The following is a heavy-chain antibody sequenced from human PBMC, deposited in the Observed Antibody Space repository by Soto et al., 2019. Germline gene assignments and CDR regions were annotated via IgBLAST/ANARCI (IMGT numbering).Heavy chain of an antibody. D-gene: IGHD2-15*01. V-gene: IGHV1-69*01. J-gene: IGHJ6*02. CDR3: ARSQGGSSSLDIYYYYYYGMDV. CDR2: GIPIFGTP. CDR1: GGTFSTYA. Sequence: QVQLVQSGAEVKKPGSSVKVSCKAPGGTFSTYAISWVRQAPGQGLEWMGGGIPIFGTPKYAQKFQGRATITADESTSTGYMELRSLRSEDTAVYYCARSQGGSSSLDIYYYYYYGMDVWGQGTTVTVSS.